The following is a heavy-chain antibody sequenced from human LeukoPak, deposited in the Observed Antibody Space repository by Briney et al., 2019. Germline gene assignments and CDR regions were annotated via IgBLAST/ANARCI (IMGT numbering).Heavy chain of an antibody. CDR2: INHSGST. CDR3: ARGGDYGWDFDL. Sequence: ASETLSLTCAVYGGSFSGYYWSWIRQPPGKGLEWIGEINHSGSTNYNPSLKSRVTISVDTSKNQFSLKLSSVTAADTAVYYCARGGDYGWDFDLWGRGTLVTVSS. CDR1: GGSFSGYY. D-gene: IGHD4-17*01. J-gene: IGHJ2*01. V-gene: IGHV4-34*01.